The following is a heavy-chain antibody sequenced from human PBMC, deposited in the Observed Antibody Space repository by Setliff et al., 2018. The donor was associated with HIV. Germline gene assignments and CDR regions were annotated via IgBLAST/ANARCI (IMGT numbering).Heavy chain of an antibody. V-gene: IGHV1-2*02. D-gene: IGHD3-3*01. J-gene: IGHJ1*01. CDR1: GYTFIDYF. CDR3: DEGVS. Sequence: ASVKVSCKASGYTFIDYFMHWVRQAPGQGLEWMGWISPNNGDTNISQDTSANQISLKLAAVTVSDTAVYFCVRDFPKYPQSDEGVSWGQGTPVTVSS. CDR2: ISPNNGDT.